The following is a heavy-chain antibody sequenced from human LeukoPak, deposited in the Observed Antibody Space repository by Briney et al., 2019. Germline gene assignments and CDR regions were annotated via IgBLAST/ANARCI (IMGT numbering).Heavy chain of an antibody. Sequence: GGSLRLSCSVSGFIFSSYAMHWVRQAPGKGLEWVAVISYDGNDKYYADSVKGRFTISRDSSENTLFLQMSSLRIEDTAVYYCAREWGNSGFDYWGQGTLVTVSS. CDR2: ISYDGNDK. D-gene: IGHD6-25*01. V-gene: IGHV3-30-3*01. CDR3: AREWGNSGFDY. CDR1: GFIFSSYA. J-gene: IGHJ4*02.